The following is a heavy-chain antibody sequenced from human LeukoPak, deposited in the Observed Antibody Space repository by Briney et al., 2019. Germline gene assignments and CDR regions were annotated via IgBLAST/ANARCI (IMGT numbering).Heavy chain of an antibody. CDR2: IYSGGST. Sequence: GGSLRLSCAASGFTVSSNYMSWVRQAPGKGLEWVSVIYSGGSTYYADSVRGRFTISRDNSKNAMFLQINNLRVDDTAVYYCARETTVTFPDVFDVWGQGTRVTVSS. CDR1: GFTVSSNY. CDR3: ARETTVTFPDVFDV. D-gene: IGHD4-17*01. J-gene: IGHJ3*01. V-gene: IGHV3-53*01.